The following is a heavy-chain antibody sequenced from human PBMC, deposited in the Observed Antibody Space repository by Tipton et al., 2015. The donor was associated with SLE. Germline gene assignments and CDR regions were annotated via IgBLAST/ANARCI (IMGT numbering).Heavy chain of an antibody. D-gene: IGHD2/OR15-2a*01. CDR2: ISSSGSTI. CDR3: ARSPFKQTMRAFDI. V-gene: IGHV3-11*01. Sequence: GSLRLSCAASGFTFSDYYMSWIRQAPGKGLEWVSYISSSGSTIYYADSVKGRFTISRDNAKNSLYLQMNSLRAEDTAVYYCARSPFKQTMRAFDIWGQGTMVTVSS. J-gene: IGHJ3*02. CDR1: GFTFSDYY.